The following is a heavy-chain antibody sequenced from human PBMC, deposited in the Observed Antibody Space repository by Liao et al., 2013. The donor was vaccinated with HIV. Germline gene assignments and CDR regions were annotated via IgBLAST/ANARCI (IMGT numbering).Heavy chain of an antibody. V-gene: IGHV4-39*07. CDR2: IHYSGST. CDR3: TREEVD. Sequence: QVQLQQWGAGLLKPSETLSLTCTVSGDSISSSSYYWGWIRQPPGKGLEWIGSIHYSGSTYYNPSLKSRVTISVDTSKNQFSLKLTSVTAADTAVYYCTREEVDWGQGTLVTVSS. J-gene: IGHJ4*02. D-gene: IGHD2-15*01. CDR1: GDSISSSSYY.